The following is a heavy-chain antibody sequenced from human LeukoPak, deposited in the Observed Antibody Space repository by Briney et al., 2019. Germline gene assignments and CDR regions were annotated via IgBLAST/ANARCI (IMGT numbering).Heavy chain of an antibody. CDR3: AKDVSWNWFDP. Sequence: GGSLRLSCAASEFTFSNYAMNWVRQAPGKGLEWVSGISGGGGSTYYADSVKGRFTISRDNSKNTLYLQMNTLRAEDTAVYYCAKDVSWNWFDPWGQGTLVTVSS. CDR2: ISGGGGST. CDR1: EFTFSNYA. J-gene: IGHJ5*02. V-gene: IGHV3-23*01.